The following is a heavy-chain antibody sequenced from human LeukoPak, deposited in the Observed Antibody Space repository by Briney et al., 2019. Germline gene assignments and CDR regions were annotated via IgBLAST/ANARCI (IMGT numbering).Heavy chain of an antibody. CDR3: ARVWMTVRGVICNWFDH. J-gene: IGHJ5*02. CDR1: GYTFTGYY. D-gene: IGHD3-10*02. V-gene: IGHV1-2*02. CDR2: INPNSGGT. Sequence: ASVKVSCKASGYTFTGYYMHRVRQAPGQGLEWMGWINPNSGGTNYAQKFQGRVTMTRDTSISTAYMELSRLRSDDTAVYYGARVWMTVRGVICNWFDHWGQGTLVTVSS.